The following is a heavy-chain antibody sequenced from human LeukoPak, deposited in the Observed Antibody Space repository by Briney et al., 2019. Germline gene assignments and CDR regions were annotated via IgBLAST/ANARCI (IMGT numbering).Heavy chain of an antibody. V-gene: IGHV3-21*01. CDR1: RFIFSSYS. Sequence: PGGPVTLFCTVWRFIFSSYSVNWLRQSPGKGGEGVLSNVSSSSYIYYGDSVKGRFTISRDNAKNSLYLQMNSLRADDTAVYYCAREIETEIVVVPAAPFGTTGWGQGTLVTVSS. J-gene: IGHJ4*02. D-gene: IGHD2-2*01. CDR3: AREIETEIVVVPAAPFGTTG. CDR2: NVSSSSYI.